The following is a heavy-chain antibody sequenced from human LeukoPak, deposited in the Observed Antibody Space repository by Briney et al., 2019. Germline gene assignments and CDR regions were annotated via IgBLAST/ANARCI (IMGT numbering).Heavy chain of an antibody. CDR3: ASGVVTAYFDY. CDR2: IYYSGST. Sequence: SETPSLTCTVSGGSISSYYWSWIRQPPGKGLEWIGYIYYSGSTNYNPSLKSRVTISVDTSKNQFSLKLSSATAADTAVYYCASGVVTAYFDYWGQGTLVTVSS. CDR1: GGSISSYY. D-gene: IGHD2-21*02. V-gene: IGHV4-59*08. J-gene: IGHJ4*02.